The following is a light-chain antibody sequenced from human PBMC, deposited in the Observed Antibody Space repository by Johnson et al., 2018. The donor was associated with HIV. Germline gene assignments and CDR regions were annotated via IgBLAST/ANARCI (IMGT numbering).Light chain of an antibody. V-gene: IGLV1-51*02. CDR3: GIWDASLSPLYV. Sequence: QSVLTQPPSVSAAPGQKVTISCSVSSSDMGNYAVSWYQQLPGTAPKLLIYENNKRPSGIPDRFSGSKSGATATLGITGLQTGDEADYYCGIWDASLSPLYVFGSGTTITVL. CDR1: SSDMGNYA. CDR2: ENN. J-gene: IGLJ1*01.